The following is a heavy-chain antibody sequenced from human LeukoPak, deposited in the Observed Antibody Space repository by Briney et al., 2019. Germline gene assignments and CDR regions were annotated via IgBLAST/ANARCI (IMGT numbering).Heavy chain of an antibody. V-gene: IGHV3-48*03. J-gene: IGHJ4*02. CDR2: ISSSGSTI. Sequence: GGSLRLSCAASGFTFSSYEMNWVRQAPGKGLEWVSYISSSGSTIYYADSVKGRFTISRDNSKNTLYLQMNSLRAEDTAVYYCARDQRGIPHWGQGTLVTVSS. CDR3: ARDQRGIPH. CDR1: GFTFSSYE. D-gene: IGHD3-16*01.